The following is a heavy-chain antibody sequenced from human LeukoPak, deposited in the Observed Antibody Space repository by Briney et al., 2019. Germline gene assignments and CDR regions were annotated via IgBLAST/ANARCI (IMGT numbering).Heavy chain of an antibody. CDR2: IYHSGST. CDR1: GGSISSSSYY. J-gene: IGHJ6*03. CDR3: ARALPPEYYDFWSGYYNLYYYYYYMDV. V-gene: IGHV4-39*07. Sequence: SETLPLTCTVSGGSISSSSYYWGWIRQPPGKGLEWIGSIYHSGSTYYNPSLKSRVTISVDTSKNQFSLKLSSVTAADTAVYYCARALPPEYYDFWSGYYNLYYYYYYMDVWGKGTTVTVSS. D-gene: IGHD3-3*01.